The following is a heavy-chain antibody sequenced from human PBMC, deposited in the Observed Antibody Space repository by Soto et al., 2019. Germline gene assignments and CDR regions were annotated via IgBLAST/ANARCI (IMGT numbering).Heavy chain of an antibody. CDR2: MNPINGAT. V-gene: IGHV1-8*02. J-gene: IGHJ6*02. Sequence: ASGKVSCKASGYDFTAYDITRVRQASGQGLEWMGWMNPINGATGSARRFQGRVSVIRNTATGTAYLEVTSLRSADSAVYYCGRGPSPRAPAGGTPYYYAMDVWGQGTTVTV. CDR1: GYDFTAYD. CDR3: GRGPSPRAPAGGTPYYYAMDV. D-gene: IGHD6-13*01.